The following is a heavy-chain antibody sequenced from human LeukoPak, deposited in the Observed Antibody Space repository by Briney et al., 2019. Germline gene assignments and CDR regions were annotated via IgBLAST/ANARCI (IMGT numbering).Heavy chain of an antibody. CDR3: ARAPRGHYGSGSYRDYYYYYGMDV. J-gene: IGHJ6*02. D-gene: IGHD3-10*01. CDR1: GYSISIGHY. Sequence: SETLSLTCIVSGYSISIGHYWGWIRQPPGKGLEWIASIYQSGSTDYNPSLKSRVTISVDTSKNQFSLKLSSVTAADTAVYYCARAPRGHYGSGSYRDYYYYYGMDVWGQGTTVTVSS. V-gene: IGHV4-38-2*02. CDR2: IYQSGST.